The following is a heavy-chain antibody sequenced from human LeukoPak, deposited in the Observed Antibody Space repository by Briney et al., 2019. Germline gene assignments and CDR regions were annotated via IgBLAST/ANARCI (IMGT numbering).Heavy chain of an antibody. J-gene: IGHJ4*02. D-gene: IGHD1-7*01. V-gene: IGHV1-18*01. CDR2: ISAYNGNT. CDR3: ARDRLTVAGTTSFDY. Sequence: ASVKVSCKASGYTFTSYGISWVRQAPRQGLEWMEWISAYNGNTNYAQKLQGRVTMTTDTSTSTAYMELRSLRSDDTAVYYCARDRLTVAGTTSFDYWGQGTLVTVSS. CDR1: GYTFTSYG.